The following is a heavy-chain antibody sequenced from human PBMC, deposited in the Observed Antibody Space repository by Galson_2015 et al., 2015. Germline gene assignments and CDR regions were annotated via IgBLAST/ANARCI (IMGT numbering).Heavy chain of an antibody. CDR1: GGPISSYY. Sequence: ETLSLTCTVSGGPISSYYWNWIRQPPGQGLEWIGYIHYSGSTNYNPSLKSRVTISVDTSKNQFSLKLSSVTAADTAVYYCARVGYYYDSSGDSPFDYWGQGTLVTVSS. J-gene: IGHJ4*02. V-gene: IGHV4-59*01. CDR3: ARVGYYYDSSGDSPFDY. D-gene: IGHD3-22*01. CDR2: IHYSGST.